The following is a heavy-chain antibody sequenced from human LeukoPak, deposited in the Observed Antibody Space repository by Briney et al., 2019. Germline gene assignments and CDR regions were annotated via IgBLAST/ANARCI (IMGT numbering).Heavy chain of an antibody. CDR2: IYSGGST. J-gene: IGHJ4*02. D-gene: IGHD2-2*01. V-gene: IGHV3-53*05. CDR3: AREQLGYCSSTSCYYFGTQEPTFDY. CDR1: GFTVSSNY. Sequence: GGSLRLSCAASGFTVSSNYMSWVRQAPGKGLEWVSVIYSGGSTYYADSVKGRFTISRDNSKNTLYLQMNSLRAEDTAVYYCAREQLGYCSSTSCYYFGTQEPTFDYWGQGTLVTVSS.